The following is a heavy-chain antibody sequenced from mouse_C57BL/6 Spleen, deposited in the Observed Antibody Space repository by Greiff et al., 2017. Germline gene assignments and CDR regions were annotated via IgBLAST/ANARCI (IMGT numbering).Heavy chain of an antibody. Sequence: VQLQQSGAELVKPGASVKLSCTASGYNFTGYYMPWVKQRPEQGLEWIGGIDPDDGDTNYTQKFKGKATLTVDTSSSTAYLQLSSLTSEDSAVYYCARWQERGMAYGGRGTWVTVTA. CDR2: IDPDDGDT. CDR3: ARWQERGMAY. J-gene: IGHJ4*01. V-gene: IGHV14-2*01. CDR1: GYNFTGYY.